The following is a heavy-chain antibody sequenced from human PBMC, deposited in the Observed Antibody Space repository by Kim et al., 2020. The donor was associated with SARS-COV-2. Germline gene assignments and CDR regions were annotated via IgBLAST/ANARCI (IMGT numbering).Heavy chain of an antibody. CDR2: IYYSGST. CDR1: GGSISSGGYY. D-gene: IGHD4-17*01. CDR3: ARKRLLYGDFDY. V-gene: IGHV4-31*03. Sequence: SETLSLTCTVSGGSISSGGYYWSWIRPHPGKGLEWIGYIYYSGSTYYNPSLKSRVTISVATSKNQFSLKLSSETAADTAVYYCARKRLLYGDFDYWGQGTLVTVSS. J-gene: IGHJ4*02.